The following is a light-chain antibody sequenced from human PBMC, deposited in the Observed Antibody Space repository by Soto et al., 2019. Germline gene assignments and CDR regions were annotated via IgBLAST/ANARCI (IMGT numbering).Light chain of an antibody. V-gene: IGLV2-8*01. CDR2: GVS. CDR3: SSYAASNNLV. Sequence: QSVLTQPPSASGSPGQSVTISCTGTSSDVGGYSYVSWYQQHPGKAPKLMIYGVSKRPSGVPDRFSGSKSGNTASLTVSGLQAEDEADYYCSSYAASNNLVFGGGTKLTVL. J-gene: IGLJ2*01. CDR1: SSDVGGYSY.